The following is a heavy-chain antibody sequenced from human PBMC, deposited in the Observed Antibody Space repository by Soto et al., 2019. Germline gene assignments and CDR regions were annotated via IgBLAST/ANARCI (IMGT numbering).Heavy chain of an antibody. CDR1: GYTFTSYA. D-gene: IGHD2-21*02. CDR3: ARDYLGGDSDYYYYGMDV. CDR2: INAGNGNT. J-gene: IGHJ6*02. V-gene: IGHV1-3*01. Sequence: ASVKVSCKASGYTFTSYAMHWVRQAPGQRLEWMGWINAGNGNTKYSQKFQGRVTITRDTSASTAYMELSSLRSEDTAVYYCARDYLGGDSDYYYYGMDVWGQGTTVTVSS.